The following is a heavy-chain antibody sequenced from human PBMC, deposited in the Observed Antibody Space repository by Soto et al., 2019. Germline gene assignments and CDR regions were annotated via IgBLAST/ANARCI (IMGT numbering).Heavy chain of an antibody. CDR3: ATPVGGIAAAGTDFDY. V-gene: IGHV1-18*01. J-gene: IGHJ4*02. CDR2: ISAYNGNT. CDR1: GYTFTSYG. Sequence: GASVKVSCKASGYTFTSYGISWVRQAPGQGLEWMGWISAYNGNTNYAQKLQGRVTMTTDTSTSTAYMELRSLRSEDTAVYYCATPVGGIAAAGTDFDYWGQGTLVTVSS. D-gene: IGHD6-13*01.